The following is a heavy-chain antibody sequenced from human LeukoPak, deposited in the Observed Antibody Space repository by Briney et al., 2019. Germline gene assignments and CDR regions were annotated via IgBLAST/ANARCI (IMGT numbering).Heavy chain of an antibody. J-gene: IGHJ4*02. D-gene: IGHD2-2*01. Sequence: GGSLRLSCAASGFTFSNAWMSWVRQAPGKGLEWVGRIKSKTDGGTTDYAAPVKGRFTISRDDSKNTLYLQMNSLKIEDTAVYYCTTERVIVVVPAASSQLNFDYWGQGTLVTVSS. V-gene: IGHV3-15*01. CDR2: IKSKTDGGTT. CDR3: TTERVIVVVPAASSQLNFDY. CDR1: GFTFSNAW.